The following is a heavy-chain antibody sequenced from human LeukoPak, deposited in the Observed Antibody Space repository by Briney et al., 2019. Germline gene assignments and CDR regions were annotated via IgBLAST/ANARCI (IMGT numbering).Heavy chain of an antibody. Sequence: SETLSLTCAVSGGSISTYHWSWIRQPPGKGLEWIGDIYYSGSTNYNPSLKSRVTISVDTSKNLFSLKLSSVTAADTAVYYCARLERQWPTFKYYFQYWGQGTMVTVSS. D-gene: IGHD6-19*01. J-gene: IGHJ4*02. CDR2: IYYSGST. CDR3: ARLERQWPTFKYYFQY. V-gene: IGHV4-59*01. CDR1: GGSISTYH.